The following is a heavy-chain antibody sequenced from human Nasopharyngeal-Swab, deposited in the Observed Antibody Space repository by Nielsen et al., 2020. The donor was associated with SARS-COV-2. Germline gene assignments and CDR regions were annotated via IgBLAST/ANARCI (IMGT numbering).Heavy chain of an antibody. CDR1: GVTFSSYG. CDR3: ARGNDFRSGYHPYYYDY. D-gene: IGHD3-3*01. CDR2: IWYDGSNK. Sequence: GESLKISCAASGVTFSSYGMHWVRQAPGKGLEWVALIWYDGSNKYYADSVKGRFTISRDNSKNTLYLQINSLRAEDTAVYYCARGNDFRSGYHPYYYDYWGQGTVVTVSS. V-gene: IGHV3-33*01. J-gene: IGHJ4*02.